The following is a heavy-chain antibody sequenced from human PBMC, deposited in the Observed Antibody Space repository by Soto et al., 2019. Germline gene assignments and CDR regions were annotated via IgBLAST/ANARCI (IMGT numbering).Heavy chain of an antibody. CDR1: GFTFSSYA. V-gene: IGHV3-30-3*01. CDR3: ARGTTHYDFWSGPHTPGPINGWFDP. J-gene: IGHJ5*02. Sequence: PGGSLRLSCAASGFTFSSYAMHWVRQAPGKGLEWVAVISYDGSNKYYADSVKGRFTISRDNSKNTLYLQMNSLRAEDTAVYYCARGTTHYDFWSGPHTPGPINGWFDPWGQGTLVTVSS. D-gene: IGHD3-3*01. CDR2: ISYDGSNK.